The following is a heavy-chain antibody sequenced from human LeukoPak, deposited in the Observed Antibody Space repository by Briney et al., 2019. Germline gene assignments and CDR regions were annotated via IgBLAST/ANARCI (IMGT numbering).Heavy chain of an antibody. CDR3: SREGCGATGCYTNDY. CDR1: GFTFSNAW. J-gene: IGHJ4*02. CDR2: IRTKATSYDA. V-gene: IGHV3-73*01. D-gene: IGHD2-21*01. Sequence: PGGSLRLSRAASGFTFSNAWMSWVRQASGKGLEWVGRIRTKATSYDAAYAASVKGRFTISRDDSKNTSYLQMNSLKTEDTAMYYCSREGCGATGCYTNDYWGQGTLVTVSS.